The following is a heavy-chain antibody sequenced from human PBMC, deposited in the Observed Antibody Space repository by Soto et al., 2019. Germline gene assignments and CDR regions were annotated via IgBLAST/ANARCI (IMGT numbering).Heavy chain of an antibody. Sequence: QVQLQQWGAGLLKPSETLSLTCAVYGGSFSGYYWSWIRQPPGKGLEWIGEINHSGSTNYNPSLKSRVTISVDTSKNQFSLKLSSVXAADTAVYYCARAKQGYXSPGVYYYYYMDVWGKGTTVTVSS. CDR2: INHSGST. V-gene: IGHV4-34*01. D-gene: IGHD5-12*01. J-gene: IGHJ6*03. CDR3: ARAKQGYXSPGVYYYYYMDV. CDR1: GGSFSGYY.